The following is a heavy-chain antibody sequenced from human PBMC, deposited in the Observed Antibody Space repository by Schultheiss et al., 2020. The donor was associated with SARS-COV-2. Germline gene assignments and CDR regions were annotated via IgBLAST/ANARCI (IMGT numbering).Heavy chain of an antibody. J-gene: IGHJ1*01. CDR3: ARGLYYYDSSGYPRGVYFQH. D-gene: IGHD3-22*01. Sequence: GGSLRLSCVASGFTFSSFWMSWYRHVPGRGLEWVSSISSSSSYIYYADSVKGRFTISRDNSKNTLYLQMNSLRAEDTAVYYCARGLYYYDSSGYPRGVYFQHWGQGTLVTVSS. V-gene: IGHV3-21*01. CDR1: GFTFSSFW. CDR2: ISSSSSYI.